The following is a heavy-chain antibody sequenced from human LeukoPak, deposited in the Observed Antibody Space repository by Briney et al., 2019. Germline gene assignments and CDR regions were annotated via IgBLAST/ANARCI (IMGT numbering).Heavy chain of an antibody. CDR1: GFTFDDHA. D-gene: IGHD6-19*01. CDR3: AKDISGSSGWYSDY. J-gene: IGHJ4*02. Sequence: PGGSLRLSCAASGFTFDDHAMHWVRQAPGKGLEWVSLISGDGGSTYYADSAKGRFTISRDNSKNSLYLQMNSLRTEDTALYYCAKDISGSSGWYSDYWGQGTLVTVSS. V-gene: IGHV3-43*02. CDR2: ISGDGGST.